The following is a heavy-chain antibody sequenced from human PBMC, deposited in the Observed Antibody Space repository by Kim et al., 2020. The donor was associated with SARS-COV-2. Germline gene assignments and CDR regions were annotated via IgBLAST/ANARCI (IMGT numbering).Heavy chain of an antibody. D-gene: IGHD2-21*01. CDR3: AKIGGLHIVVVIATFDY. CDR2: ISGSGGST. J-gene: IGHJ4*02. V-gene: IGHV3-23*01. Sequence: GGSLRLSCAASGFTFSSYAMSWVRQAPGKGLEWVSAISGSGGSTYYADSVKGRFTISRDNSKNTLYLQMNSLRAEDTAVYYCAKIGGLHIVVVIATFDYWGQGTLVTVSS. CDR1: GFTFSSYA.